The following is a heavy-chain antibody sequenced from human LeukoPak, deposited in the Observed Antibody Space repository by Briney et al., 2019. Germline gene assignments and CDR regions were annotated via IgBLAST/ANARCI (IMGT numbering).Heavy chain of an antibody. CDR2: ISGSGGST. D-gene: IGHD5-18*01. Sequence: GGSLRLSCAASGFTFSSYAMSWVRHAPGKGLEWVSAISGSGGSTYYADSVKGRFTISRDNSKNTLYLQMNSLRAEDTAVYYCAKARGYSYATYDYWGQGTLVTVSS. J-gene: IGHJ4*02. CDR1: GFTFSSYA. V-gene: IGHV3-23*01. CDR3: AKARGYSYATYDY.